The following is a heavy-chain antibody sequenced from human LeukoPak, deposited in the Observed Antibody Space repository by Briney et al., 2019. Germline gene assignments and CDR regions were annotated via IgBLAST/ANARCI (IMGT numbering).Heavy chain of an antibody. Sequence: GGSLTLSCAASGFTFRTSAMNSVRQVPGKGLEWVSSIDWDSSHIYYAASVKGRFTISRDNGRNSVYLQMNSLRAEDTAVYYCARDPLRYLRIGHYDYWGQGTLVAVSS. V-gene: IGHV3-21*01. J-gene: IGHJ4*02. CDR3: ARDPLRYLRIGHYDY. CDR1: GFTFRTSA. CDR2: IDWDSSHI. D-gene: IGHD1-26*01.